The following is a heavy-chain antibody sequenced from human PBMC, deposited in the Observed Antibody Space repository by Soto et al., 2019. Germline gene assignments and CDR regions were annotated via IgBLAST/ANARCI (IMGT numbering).Heavy chain of an antibody. CDR1: GFTFSRYE. J-gene: IGHJ6*02. D-gene: IGHD3-10*01. CDR3: ARWGYYGSGSYYGMDV. CDR2: ISSSSSTL. Sequence: GGSLRLSCADSGFTFSRYEMNWVRQAPGKGLEWVSYISSSSSTLYYADSVKGRFTISRDNAKNSLYLQMNSLRDEDTAVYYCARWGYYGSGSYYGMDVWGQGTTVTVSS. V-gene: IGHV3-48*02.